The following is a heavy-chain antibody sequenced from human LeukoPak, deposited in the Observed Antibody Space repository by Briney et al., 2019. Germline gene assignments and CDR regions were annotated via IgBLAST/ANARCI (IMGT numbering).Heavy chain of an antibody. CDR3: AREQANSYYDFWSGQNSLFDY. V-gene: IGHV3-74*01. J-gene: IGHJ4*02. D-gene: IGHD3-3*01. Sequence: AGGSLRLSCAASGFTFSSYWMHWVRQAPGKGLVWVSRINSDGSSTSYADSVKGRFTISRDNAKNTLYLQMNSLRAEDTAVYYCAREQANSYYDFWSGQNSLFDYWGQGTLVTVSS. CDR2: INSDGSST. CDR1: GFTFSSYW.